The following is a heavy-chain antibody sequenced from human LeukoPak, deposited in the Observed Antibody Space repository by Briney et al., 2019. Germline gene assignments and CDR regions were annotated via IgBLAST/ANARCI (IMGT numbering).Heavy chain of an antibody. V-gene: IGHV1-18*01. J-gene: IGHJ4*02. D-gene: IGHD3-16*01. Sequence: ASVKVSCKASGYTFTMYGISWVRQAPGQGLKWMGWISAYNGNTNYAQKLQGRVTMTTDTSTSTAYMELRSLRSDDTAVYYCARGVGNREANYEVDYWGQGTLVTVSS. CDR1: GYTFTMYG. CDR3: ARGVGNREANYEVDY. CDR2: ISAYNGNT.